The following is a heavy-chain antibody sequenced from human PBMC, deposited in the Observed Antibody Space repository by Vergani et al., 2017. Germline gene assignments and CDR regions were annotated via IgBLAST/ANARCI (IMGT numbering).Heavy chain of an antibody. V-gene: IGHV4-34*02. D-gene: IGHD3-10*01. CDR3: ASRRPRLXLGSKSNAGTFDS. Sequence: QVHLQQRGAGVLKPSETLSLTCGVIGGSLSGYFWSWIRQSPGGGLEWIGEITAIGSAKYSPSATSRVTISVDTSRGEFTLTVTSVTAADTGLYFCASRRPRLXLGSKSNAGTFDSWGQGTLVTVSS. CDR1: GGSLSGYF. J-gene: IGHJ4*02. CDR2: ITAIGSA.